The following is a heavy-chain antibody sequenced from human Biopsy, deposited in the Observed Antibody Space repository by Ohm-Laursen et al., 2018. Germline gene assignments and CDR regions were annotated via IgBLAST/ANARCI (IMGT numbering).Heavy chain of an antibody. CDR3: ARAGRYCSGGGCYSWFDS. CDR2: IRDKANSYTT. V-gene: IGHV3-72*01. CDR1: GFSFSDNY. Sequence: SLRLSCAASGFSFSDNYMDWVRQAPGEGLEWVGRIRDKANSYTTDYAASVKGRSTISRDDSKNSLYLQMNSLKTEDTALYYCARAGRYCSGGGCYSWFDSWGQGTLVTVSS. J-gene: IGHJ5*01. D-gene: IGHD2-15*01.